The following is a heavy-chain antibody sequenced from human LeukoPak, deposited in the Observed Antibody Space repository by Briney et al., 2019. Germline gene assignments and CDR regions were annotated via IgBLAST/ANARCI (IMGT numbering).Heavy chain of an antibody. CDR1: GYSFTSYW. CDR3: ASTLMAGTDNYWFDP. V-gene: IGHV5-51*01. Sequence: GESLKISCKGSGYSFTSYWIGRVRQMPGKGLEWMGIIYPGDSDTRYSPSFQGQVTISADKSISTAYLQWSSLKASDTAMYYCASTLMAGTDNYWFDPWGQGTLVTVSS. J-gene: IGHJ5*02. D-gene: IGHD6-19*01. CDR2: IYPGDSDT.